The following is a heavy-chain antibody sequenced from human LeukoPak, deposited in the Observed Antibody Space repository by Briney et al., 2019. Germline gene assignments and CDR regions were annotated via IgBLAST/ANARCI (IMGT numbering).Heavy chain of an antibody. V-gene: IGHV3-21*01. J-gene: IGHJ4*02. Sequence: GGSLRLSCAASGFTFSSYSMNWVRQAPGKGLEWVSSISSGSSSIYYADSMKGRFTISRDNAKNSLYLQMNSLRAEDTAVYYCARGLGSSSSALFDYWGQGTLVTASS. CDR3: ARGLGSSSSALFDY. CDR1: GFTFSSYS. D-gene: IGHD1-26*01. CDR2: ISSGSSSI.